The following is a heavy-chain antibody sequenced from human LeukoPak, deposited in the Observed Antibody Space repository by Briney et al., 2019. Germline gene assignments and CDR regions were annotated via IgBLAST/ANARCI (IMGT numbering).Heavy chain of an antibody. Sequence: PGGSLRLSCAASGFTFSSYAMSWVRQAPGKGLEWVSAISGSGGSTYYADSVKGRFTISRDNSKNTLYLQMNSLRAEDTAVYYCARDGYYYGSGSYHRYDYWGQGTLVTVSS. J-gene: IGHJ4*02. V-gene: IGHV3-23*01. D-gene: IGHD3-10*01. CDR3: ARDGYYYGSGSYHRYDY. CDR2: ISGSGGST. CDR1: GFTFSSYA.